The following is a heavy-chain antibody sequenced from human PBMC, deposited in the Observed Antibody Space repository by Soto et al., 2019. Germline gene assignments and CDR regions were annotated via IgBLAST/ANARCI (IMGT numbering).Heavy chain of an antibody. D-gene: IGHD3-3*01. CDR3: ARNGVATYYDLWSGYSGYFDY. CDR1: GYTFTSYA. V-gene: IGHV1-3*01. J-gene: IGHJ4*02. Sequence: ASVKVSCKASGYTFTSYAMHWVRQAPGQRLEWMGWINAGNGNTKYSQKFQGRVTITRDTSASTAYMELSSLRSEDTAVYYCARNGVATYYDLWSGYSGYFDYFGQGTLVTVSS. CDR2: INAGNGNT.